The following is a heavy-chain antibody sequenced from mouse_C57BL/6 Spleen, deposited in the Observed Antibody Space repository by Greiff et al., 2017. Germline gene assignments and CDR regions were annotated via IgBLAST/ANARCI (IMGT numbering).Heavy chain of an antibody. J-gene: IGHJ3*01. CDR2: IRLKSDNYAT. CDR1: GFTFSNYW. CDR3: TYYDYGDWFAY. V-gene: IGHV6-3*01. D-gene: IGHD2-4*01. Sequence: EVKLMESGGGLVQPGGSMKLSCVASGFTFSNYWMNWVRQSPEKGLEWVAQIRLKSDNYATHYAESVKGRFTISRDDSKSSVYLQMNNLRAEDTGIYYCTYYDYGDWFAYWGQGTLVTVSA.